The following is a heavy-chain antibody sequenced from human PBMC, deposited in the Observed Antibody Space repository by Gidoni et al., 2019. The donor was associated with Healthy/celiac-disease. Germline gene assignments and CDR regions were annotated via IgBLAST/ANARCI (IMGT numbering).Heavy chain of an antibody. V-gene: IGHV3-15*01. J-gene: IGHJ4*02. CDR2: IKSKTDGGTT. D-gene: IGHD3-22*01. CDR3: TTGLDYYDSSGYPYYFDY. CDR1: GFTFSNAW. Sequence: EVQLVESGGGLVKPGGSLRLSCAASGFTFSNAWMSWVRQAPGKGLEWVGRIKSKTDGGTTDYAAPVKGRFTISRDDSKNTLYLQMNSLKTEDTAVYYCTTGLDYYDSSGYPYYFDYWGQGTLVTVSS.